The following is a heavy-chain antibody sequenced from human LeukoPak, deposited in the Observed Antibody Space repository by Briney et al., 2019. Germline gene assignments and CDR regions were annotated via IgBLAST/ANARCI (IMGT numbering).Heavy chain of an antibody. V-gene: IGHV1-18*01. J-gene: IGHJ5*02. CDR3: ARVFTMVRGGGSWFDP. CDR2: ISAYNGNT. CDR1: GYTFTSYG. D-gene: IGHD3-10*01. Sequence: GASVKVSCKASGYTFTSYGISWVRQAPGQGLEWMGWISAYNGNTDYAQKLQGRVTMTTDTSTSTAYMELRSLRSDDTAVYYCARVFTMVRGGGSWFDPWGQGTLVTVSS.